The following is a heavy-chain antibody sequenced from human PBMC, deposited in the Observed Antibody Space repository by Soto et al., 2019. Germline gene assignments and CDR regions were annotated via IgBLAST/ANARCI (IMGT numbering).Heavy chain of an antibody. Sequence: VHLVESGGGRVEPGGSLRLSCAASGFTFSTHAMVWVRQAPGKGLEWVSSISSSGSFLYYADSVEGRFTISRDDARNSVYLQMNSLRVDDTAVYYCARDGNYHEFWGQGTLVTVSS. J-gene: IGHJ4*02. CDR2: ISSSGSFL. D-gene: IGHD1-1*01. CDR1: GFTFSTHA. V-gene: IGHV3-21*01. CDR3: ARDGNYHEF.